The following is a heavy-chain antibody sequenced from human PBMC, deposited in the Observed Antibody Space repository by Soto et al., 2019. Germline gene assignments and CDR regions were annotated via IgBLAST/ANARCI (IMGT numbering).Heavy chain of an antibody. D-gene: IGHD6-6*01. J-gene: IGHJ6*02. CDR3: ARPYGSSFAMDV. CDR1: GYSFPTYW. V-gene: IGHV5-51*01. Sequence: PGESLKISCQGSGYSFPTYWIGWVRQMPGKGLEWMGIIYPGDSDTRYSPSFQGQVTISADKSINSAYLQWSSLQASDTAKYYCARPYGSSFAMDVWGQGTTVTVSS. CDR2: IYPGDSDT.